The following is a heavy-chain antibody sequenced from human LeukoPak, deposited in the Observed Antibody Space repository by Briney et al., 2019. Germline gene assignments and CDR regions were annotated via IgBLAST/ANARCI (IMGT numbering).Heavy chain of an antibody. V-gene: IGHV3-7*01. CDR1: GFTFSSFW. Sequence: GGSLRLSCIASGFTFSSFWMSWVRQAPGKGLEWVANIKQDGSEKYYVDSVKGRFTISRDNAKNSLYLQMNSLRAEDTAVYYCARSQWLARDVFDIWGQGTVVTVSS. D-gene: IGHD6-19*01. CDR3: ARSQWLARDVFDI. CDR2: IKQDGSEK. J-gene: IGHJ3*02.